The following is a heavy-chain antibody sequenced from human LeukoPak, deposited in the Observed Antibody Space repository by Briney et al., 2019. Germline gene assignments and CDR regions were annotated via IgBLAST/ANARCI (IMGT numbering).Heavy chain of an antibody. Sequence: GGSLRLSCAASGFTFSSYAMHWVRQAPGKGLEWVAVISYDGSNKYYADSVKGRFTISRDSSKNTLYLQMNSLRAEDTAVYYCARDQVGRMVGERYWGQGTLVTVSS. CDR2: ISYDGSNK. J-gene: IGHJ4*02. V-gene: IGHV3-30-3*01. D-gene: IGHD1-26*01. CDR1: GFTFSSYA. CDR3: ARDQVGRMVGERY.